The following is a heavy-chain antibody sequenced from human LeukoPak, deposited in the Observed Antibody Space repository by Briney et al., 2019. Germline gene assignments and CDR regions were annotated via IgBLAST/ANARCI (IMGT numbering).Heavy chain of an antibody. CDR2: IYTTGST. CDR1: GASVSRGRYY. V-gene: IGHV4-61*02. J-gene: IGHJ3*02. Sequence: SETLSLTCTVSGASVSRGRYYWTWIRQPAGKGLEWIGRIYTTGSTHYNPSLKSRVTISVDTSKNQFSLKLSSVTAADTAVYYCARELFSNAFDIWGQGTMVTVSS. D-gene: IGHD4-11*01. CDR3: ARELFSNAFDI.